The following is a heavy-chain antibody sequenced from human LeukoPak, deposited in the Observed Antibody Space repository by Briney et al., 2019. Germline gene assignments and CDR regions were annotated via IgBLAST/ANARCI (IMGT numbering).Heavy chain of an antibody. CDR1: GFTFSSYG. CDR3: AKGTIFRLPPGYYFDY. J-gene: IGHJ4*02. Sequence: GRSLRLSCAASGFTFSSYGMHWVRQAPGEGLEWVAVISYDGSNKYYADSVKGRFTISRDNSKNTLYLQMNSLRAEDTAVYYCAKGTIFRLPPGYYFDYWGQGTLVTVSS. V-gene: IGHV3-30*18. D-gene: IGHD2-21*01. CDR2: ISYDGSNK.